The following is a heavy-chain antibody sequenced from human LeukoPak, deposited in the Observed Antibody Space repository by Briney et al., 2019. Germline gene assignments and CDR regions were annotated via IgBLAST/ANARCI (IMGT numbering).Heavy chain of an antibody. Sequence: AGSLRLSCVASGFIFSSYEMNWVRQTPGKGLEWVSYISSSGTTIHCADSVKGRFTISRDNAKNSLYLQMNSLRVEDTAVYHCASKFCSGGSCSPDFEYWGHGNLVTVSS. CDR2: ISSSGTTI. J-gene: IGHJ4*01. V-gene: IGHV3-48*03. CDR1: GFIFSSYE. D-gene: IGHD2-15*01. CDR3: ASKFCSGGSCSPDFEY.